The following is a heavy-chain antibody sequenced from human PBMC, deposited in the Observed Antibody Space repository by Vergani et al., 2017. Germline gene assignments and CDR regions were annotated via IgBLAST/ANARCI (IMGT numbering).Heavy chain of an antibody. Sequence: EVQLVETGGGLVQPGGSLRLSCAASGFTVSSNYMSWVRQAPGKGLEWVSAISGSGGSTYYADSVKGRFTISRDNSKNTLYLQMNSLRAEDTAVYYCAKEERWLWHFDYWGQGTLVTVSS. CDR2: ISGSGGST. J-gene: IGHJ4*02. V-gene: IGHV3-23*04. D-gene: IGHD2-21*01. CDR1: GFTVSSNY. CDR3: AKEERWLWHFDY.